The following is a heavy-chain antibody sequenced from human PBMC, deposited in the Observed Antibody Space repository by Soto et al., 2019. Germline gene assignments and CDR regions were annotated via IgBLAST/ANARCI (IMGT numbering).Heavy chain of an antibody. Sequence: LRLSFAASGFTFSSYGMHWVRQAPGKGLEWVAVIWYDGSNKYYADSVKGRFTISRDNSKNTLYLQMNSLRAEDTAVYYCARDQGFSRYSSGWYDYWGQGTLVTVSS. CDR3: ARDQGFSRYSSGWYDY. D-gene: IGHD6-19*01. CDR1: GFTFSSYG. CDR2: IWYDGSNK. V-gene: IGHV3-33*01. J-gene: IGHJ4*02.